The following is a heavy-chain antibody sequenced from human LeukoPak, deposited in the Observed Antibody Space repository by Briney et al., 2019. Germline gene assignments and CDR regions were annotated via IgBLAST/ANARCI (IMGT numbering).Heavy chain of an antibody. D-gene: IGHD7-27*01. CDR2: IYYSGST. Sequence: SETLSLTCTVSGGSISSYYWSWIRQPPGKGLEWIGYIYYSGSTSYNPSLKSRVTISVDTSKNQFSLKLSAVTAADTAVYYCARGLGRIGNWFDPWGQGPWSPSPQ. CDR3: ARGLGRIGNWFDP. CDR1: GGSISSYY. J-gene: IGHJ5*02. V-gene: IGHV4-59*01.